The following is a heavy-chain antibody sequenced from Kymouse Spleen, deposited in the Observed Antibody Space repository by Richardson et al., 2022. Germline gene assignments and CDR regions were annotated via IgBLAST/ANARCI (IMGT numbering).Heavy chain of an antibody. CDR2: ISSSSSTI. V-gene: IGHV3-48*02. Sequence: EVQLVESGGGLVQPGGSLRLSCAASGFTFSSYSMNWVRQAPGKGLEWVSYISSSSSTIYYADSVKGRFTISRDNAKNSLYLQMNSLRDEDTAVYYCAREYSYGYYYYGMDVWGQGTTVTVSS. D-gene: IGHD5-18,IGHD5-18*01. CDR1: GFTFSSYS. J-gene: IGHJ6*02. CDR3: AREYSYGYYYYGMDV.